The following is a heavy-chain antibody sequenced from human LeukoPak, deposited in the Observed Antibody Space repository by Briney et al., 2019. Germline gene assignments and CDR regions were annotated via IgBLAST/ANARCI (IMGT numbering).Heavy chain of an antibody. D-gene: IGHD6-13*01. CDR2: IKQDGSEK. CDR3: AREQPSTWYFH. J-gene: IGHJ4*02. V-gene: IGHV3-7*01. CDR1: GFTFSSYW. Sequence: AGGSLRLSCAASGFTFSSYWMNWVRQAPGKGLEWVANIKQDGSEKYYVDSVKGRFTISRDNAKNSMYLQMNSLRAEDTAVYYCAREQPSTWYFHWGQGTLVTVSS.